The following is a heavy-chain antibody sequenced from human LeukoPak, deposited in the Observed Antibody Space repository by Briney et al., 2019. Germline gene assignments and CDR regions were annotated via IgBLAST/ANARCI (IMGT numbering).Heavy chain of an antibody. D-gene: IGHD3-16*02. J-gene: IGHJ3*02. Sequence: GGSLRLSCAASGFTFSSYAMSWVRQAPGKGLEWVSAISGSGGSTYYADSVKGRFTISRDNSKNTLYLQMNSLRAEDTAVYYCAKLPSYLVGRSAASPANPHDAFDIWGQGTMVTVSS. CDR1: GFTFSSYA. CDR2: ISGSGGST. V-gene: IGHV3-23*01. CDR3: AKLPSYLVGRSAASPANPHDAFDI.